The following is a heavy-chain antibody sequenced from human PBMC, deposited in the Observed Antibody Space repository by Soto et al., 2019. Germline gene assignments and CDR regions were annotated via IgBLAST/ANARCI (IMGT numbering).Heavy chain of an antibody. Sequence: QMRLEESGGGVVQPGRSLRLSCAASGFTFSSYGMHWVRQAPGRGLEWVAFMSHDGSDKYYGDSVKGRFAISRDNSRNTVYLQMNSLRAEDTAVYYCTKRRNVLRFLEWSSGMDVWGQGTTVIVSS. J-gene: IGHJ6*02. CDR3: TKRRNVLRFLEWSSGMDV. V-gene: IGHV3-30*18. D-gene: IGHD3-3*01. CDR2: MSHDGSDK. CDR1: GFTFSSYG.